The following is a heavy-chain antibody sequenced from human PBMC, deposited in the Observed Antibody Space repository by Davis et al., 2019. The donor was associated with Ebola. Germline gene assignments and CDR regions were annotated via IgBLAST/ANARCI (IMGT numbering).Heavy chain of an antibody. D-gene: IGHD2-2*01. J-gene: IGHJ4*02. CDR2: ISGGGTRI. V-gene: IGHV3-23*01. Sequence: GGSLRLSCAASQFTFSDSAMSWVRQAPGKGLEWVSAISGGGTRIHYTDSVKGRFIISRDNSENTLTLQMSSLRAEDTAVYYCAKLKGYCISNSCGWEGNDYWGRGTLVTVSS. CDR3: AKLKGYCISNSCGWEGNDY. CDR1: QFTFSDSA.